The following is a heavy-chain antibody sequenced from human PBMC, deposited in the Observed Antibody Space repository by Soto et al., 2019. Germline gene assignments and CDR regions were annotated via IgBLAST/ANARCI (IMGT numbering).Heavy chain of an antibody. D-gene: IGHD6-13*01. V-gene: IGHV5-51*01. CDR2: IYPGDSDT. J-gene: IGHJ6*02. CDR3: ARTAAAGKYYYGVDV. Sequence: PGESLRISCKGSGYSFTSYWIGWVRQMPGKGLEWMGIIYPGDSDTRYSPSFQGQVTISADKSISTAYLQWSSLKASDTAIYYCARTAAAGKYYYGVDVWGQGTTVTVSS. CDR1: GYSFTSYW.